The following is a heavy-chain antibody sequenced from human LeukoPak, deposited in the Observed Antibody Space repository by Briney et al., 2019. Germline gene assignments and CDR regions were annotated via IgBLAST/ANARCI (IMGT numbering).Heavy chain of an antibody. CDR1: GFTFSSYG. V-gene: IGHV3-30*02. J-gene: IGHJ4*02. D-gene: IGHD3-10*01. CDR3: TRDTFGARDS. CDR2: IRYDGSNK. Sequence: GSLRLSCAASGFTFSSYGMHWVRQAPGKGLEWVAFIRYDGSNKYYADSVKGRFTISRDNAKNTLYLQMNSLRAEDTAVYYCTRDTFGARDSWGQGTLVTVSS.